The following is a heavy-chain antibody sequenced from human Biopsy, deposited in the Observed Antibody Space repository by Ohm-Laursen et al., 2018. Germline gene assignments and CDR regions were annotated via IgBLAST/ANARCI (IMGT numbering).Heavy chain of an antibody. V-gene: IGHV2-5*02. CDR2: VYWDNDK. J-gene: IGHJ3*01. CDR1: GFSLSSHGVG. Sequence: TQTLTLTCTFSGFSLSSHGVGVGWIRQPPGEALEWLAIVYWDNDKRYNPSLWSRLNIWKDASKNRVVLTLTDMDPVDIATYYCAHVVITYGGIIALDAFDVWGQGSMVIVSS. CDR3: AHVVITYGGIIALDAFDV. D-gene: IGHD3-16*02.